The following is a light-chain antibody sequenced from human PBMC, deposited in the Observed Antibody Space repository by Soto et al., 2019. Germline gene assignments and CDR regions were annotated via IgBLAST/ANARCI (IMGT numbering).Light chain of an antibody. CDR1: SSNIGAGYN. V-gene: IGLV1-40*01. CDR2: VNS. J-gene: IGLJ2*01. CDR3: QSYDSSLSGVV. Sequence: QSALTQPPSVSGAPGQRVTLSCTGSSSNIGAGYNVHWYQQLPGTAPKLLIYVNSNRPSGVPDRFSGSKSGTSASLAITGLQAEDEADYYCQSYDSSLSGVVFGGGTKLTVL.